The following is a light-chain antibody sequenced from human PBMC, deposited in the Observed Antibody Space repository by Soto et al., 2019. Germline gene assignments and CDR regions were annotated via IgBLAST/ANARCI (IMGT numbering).Light chain of an antibody. CDR3: SSYTSSSTQVV. V-gene: IGLV2-14*03. J-gene: IGLJ2*01. CDR2: DVN. CDR1: SGDVGGYNY. Sequence: QSALTQPASVSGSPGQSITISCTGTSGDVGGYNYVSWYQHHPGKAPKLMIYDVNDRPSGVSNRFSGSKSGNTASLTISGLQAEDEADYYCSSYTSSSTQVVFGAGTKVTVL.